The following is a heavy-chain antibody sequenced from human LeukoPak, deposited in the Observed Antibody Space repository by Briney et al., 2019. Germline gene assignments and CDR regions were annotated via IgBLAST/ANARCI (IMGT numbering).Heavy chain of an antibody. J-gene: IGHJ3*02. Sequence: GASLKISSKGSGCCFTSYWIGWARPRPGKGLEWMGIIYPGDSDTRYSPSFQGQVTISADNPISTAYLQWSSLKASDTAMYYCARRLASHCSSTSCYGAFDIWGQGTMVTVSS. CDR3: ARRLASHCSSTSCYGAFDI. CDR1: GCCFTSYW. CDR2: IYPGDSDT. V-gene: IGHV5-51*01. D-gene: IGHD2-2*01.